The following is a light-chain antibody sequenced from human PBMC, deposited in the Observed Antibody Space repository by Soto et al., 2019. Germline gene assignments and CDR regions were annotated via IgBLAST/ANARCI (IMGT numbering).Light chain of an antibody. Sequence: EIVMTQSPATLSVSPGERATLSCRASQSVSSNLAWYQHKPGQAPRLLIYGASTRATGIPARFSGSGSGTEFTLTISSLQSEDFAVYHCQQYNSWPITFGGGTKVKIK. V-gene: IGKV3-15*01. CDR2: GAS. CDR3: QQYNSWPIT. J-gene: IGKJ4*01. CDR1: QSVSSN.